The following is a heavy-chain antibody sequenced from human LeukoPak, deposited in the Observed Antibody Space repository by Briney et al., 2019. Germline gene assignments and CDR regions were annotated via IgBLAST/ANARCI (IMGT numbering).Heavy chain of an antibody. CDR1: GYTFTSYD. Sequence: ASVKVSCKASGYTFTSYDIIWVRQAPGQGLEWMGWISGYNGNTNYAQKLQGRVTMTTDISTSTAYMELRSLRSDDTAVYYCAREGGSLFDYWGQGTLVTVSS. J-gene: IGHJ4*02. D-gene: IGHD1-26*01. CDR3: AREGGSLFDY. CDR2: ISGYNGNT. V-gene: IGHV1-18*01.